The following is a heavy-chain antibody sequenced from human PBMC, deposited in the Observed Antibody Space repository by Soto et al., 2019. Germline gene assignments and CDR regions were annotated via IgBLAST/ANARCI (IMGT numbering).Heavy chain of an antibody. CDR2: IWYDGSKQ. CDR1: GFSFSIYG. V-gene: IGHV3-33*01. Sequence: GGSLRLSCETSGFSFSIYGMHWVRQAPGKGLEWVAVIWYDGSKQFYAASVEGRFTISRDNSKAILYLQMNSLRAEDTAVYYCAAWAEGATEVHWGQGTLVTVSS. J-gene: IGHJ4*02. D-gene: IGHD2-15*01. CDR3: AAWAEGATEVH.